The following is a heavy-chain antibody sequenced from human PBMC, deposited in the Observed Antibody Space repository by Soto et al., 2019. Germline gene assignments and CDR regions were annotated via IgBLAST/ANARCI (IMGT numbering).Heavy chain of an antibody. CDR2: IWYDGTKQ. V-gene: IGHV3-33*01. Sequence: QVQLVESGGGVVQPGGSLRLSCAASGFTFSHCDFHWVRQAPGKGLEWVAVIWYDGTKQYYADSVKGRFTITRDNSKNTLYLGMNSLRAEDTAVYFCARDEGAPRTYYFDYWGQGALVTVSS. CDR3: ARDEGAPRTYYFDY. J-gene: IGHJ4*02. CDR1: GFTFSHCD.